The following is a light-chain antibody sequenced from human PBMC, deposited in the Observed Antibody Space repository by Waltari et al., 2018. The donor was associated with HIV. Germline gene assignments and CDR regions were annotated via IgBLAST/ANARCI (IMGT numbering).Light chain of an antibody. CDR2: DVT. CDR1: RHDVGGLNY. CDR3: CSYADTYFVV. Sequence: QSALTQPRSVSGSPGQSVTISRTGTRHDVGGLNYDSGYQHHPKNGPKRLIYDVTKRPSGVPDRFSGSKSGNTASLTISGLQAEDEADYYCCSYADTYFVVFGGRTTLKVL. J-gene: IGLJ2*01. V-gene: IGLV2-11*02.